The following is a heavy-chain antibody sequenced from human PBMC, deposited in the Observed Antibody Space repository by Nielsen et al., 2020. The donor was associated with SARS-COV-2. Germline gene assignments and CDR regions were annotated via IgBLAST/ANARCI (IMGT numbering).Heavy chain of an antibody. Sequence: SLKISCAASGFTFDDYAMHWVRQPPGKGLEWVSGITWNSGIIVYADSVKGRFTVSRDNAKNSLHLQMNSLRAEDTALYYCAKGGNYGNYAYYFDFWAREPRSPSPQ. J-gene: IGHJ4*02. CDR3: AKGGNYGNYAYYFDF. V-gene: IGHV3-9*01. CDR2: ITWNSGII. CDR1: GFTFDDYA. D-gene: IGHD4-11*01.